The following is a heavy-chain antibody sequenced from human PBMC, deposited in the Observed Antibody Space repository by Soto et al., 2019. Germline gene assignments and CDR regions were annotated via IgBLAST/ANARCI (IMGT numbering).Heavy chain of an antibody. CDR3: ARGASYPGGRCPPPDY. CDR1: GGTFSSYA. CDR2: IIPIFGTA. V-gene: IGHV1-69*12. Sequence: QVQLVQSGAEVKKPGSSVKVSCKASGGTFSSYAISWVRQAPGQGLEWMGGIIPIFGTANYAQKFQGRVTITADESTSTAYSGLSSLRSEDTAVYYCARGASYPGGRCPPPDYWGQGTLVTVSS. D-gene: IGHD2-15*01. J-gene: IGHJ4*02.